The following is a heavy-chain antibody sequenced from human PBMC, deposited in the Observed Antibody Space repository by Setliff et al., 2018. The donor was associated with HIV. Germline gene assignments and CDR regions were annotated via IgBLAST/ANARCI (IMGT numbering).Heavy chain of an antibody. J-gene: IGHJ3*01. CDR3: ARGRGPMGGDAFDV. D-gene: IGHD3-10*01. Sequence: SETLSLTCAVYGGSFSGYYWTWIRQPPGKGLEWIGEIDHSGSTNYNPSLKSRITISVDTSKNQFSLKLTSVTAADTTVYYCARGRGPMGGDAFDVWGRGTMGTVS. CDR2: IDHSGST. V-gene: IGHV4-34*01. CDR1: GGSFSGYY.